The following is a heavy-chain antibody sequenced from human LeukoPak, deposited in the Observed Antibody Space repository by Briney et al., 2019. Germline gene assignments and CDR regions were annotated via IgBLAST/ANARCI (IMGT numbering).Heavy chain of an antibody. D-gene: IGHD3-10*01. J-gene: IGHJ5*02. CDR1: GFTFSSYA. CDR3: AKVVRGVIPNQFDP. V-gene: IGHV3-23*01. CDR2: ISGSGDKT. Sequence: GGSLRLSCSASGFTFSSYAMSWVRQAPGKGLEWVSLISGSGDKTYYADSVKGRFTISRDNSKNTLYLQVNSLRADDTAVYYCAKVVRGVIPNQFDPWGQGTLVTVSS.